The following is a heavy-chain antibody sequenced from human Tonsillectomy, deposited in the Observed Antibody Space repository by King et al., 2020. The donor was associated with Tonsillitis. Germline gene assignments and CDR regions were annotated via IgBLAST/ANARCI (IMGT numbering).Heavy chain of an antibody. CDR2: FSWIIGII. D-gene: IGHD6-13*01. Sequence: VQLVESGGGLEQPGRPLNPSCEASGFIFIDFALHWFGPVQGKGREWVPPFSWIIGIIGYADSGKGRFTISRDNAKNSLFLQMNSLRVEDTALYYCAKDVGARVAAAVWGQGTLVTVSS. V-gene: IGHV3-9*01. CDR1: GFIFIDFA. J-gene: IGHJ4*02. CDR3: AKDVGARVAAAV.